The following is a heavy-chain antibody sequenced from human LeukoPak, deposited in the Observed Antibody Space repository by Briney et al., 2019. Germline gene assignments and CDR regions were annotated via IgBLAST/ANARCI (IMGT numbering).Heavy chain of an antibody. CDR2: IYTSGST. CDR3: ARAACSGSTSCYPFDY. CDR1: GGSISSGMYY. V-gene: IGHV4-61*02. Sequence: NLSETLSLTCTVPGGSISSGMYYWSWIRRPAGKGLEWLVCIYTSGSTTNNPSLKSRLTIPVDTSKNQFSLKLSSVTAADTAVYYCARAACSGSTSCYPFDYWGQGTLVTVSS. J-gene: IGHJ4*02. D-gene: IGHD2-2*01.